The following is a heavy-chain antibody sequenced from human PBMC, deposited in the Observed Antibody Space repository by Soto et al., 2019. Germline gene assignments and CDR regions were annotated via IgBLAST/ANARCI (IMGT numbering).Heavy chain of an antibody. V-gene: IGHV3-11*01. CDR2: ISRSGSTI. D-gene: IGHD6-19*01. CDR3: ARGRPYSSGWAYDVFDI. Sequence: LRLSCAASGFTFSDYYMSWIRQAPGKGLEWVSYISRSGSTIYYADSVKGRFIISRDNAKNSLYLQMNSLRAEDTAVYYCARGRPYSSGWAYDVFDIWGQGTMVTVSS. J-gene: IGHJ3*02. CDR1: GFTFSDYY.